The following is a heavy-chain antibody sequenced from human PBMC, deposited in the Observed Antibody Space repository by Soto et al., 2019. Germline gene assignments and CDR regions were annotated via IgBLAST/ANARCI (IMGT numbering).Heavy chain of an antibody. CDR3: ASYGKLYYYGSGSFHY. CDR1: GESFSGYY. CDR2: INHSAGT. Sequence: QVQLQQWGAGLLKPSETLSLTCAVYGESFSGYYWSWIRQPPGQGLEGIGEINHSAGTNYNPSLKRRVSIAVDTAKNQFSLELSSVTAADTAVYYRASYGKLYYYGSGSFHYCGQGTLVTVSS. V-gene: IGHV4-34*01. D-gene: IGHD3-10*01. J-gene: IGHJ4*02.